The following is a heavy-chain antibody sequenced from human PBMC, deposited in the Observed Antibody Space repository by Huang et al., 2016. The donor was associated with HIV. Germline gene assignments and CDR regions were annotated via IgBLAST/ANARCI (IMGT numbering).Heavy chain of an antibody. CDR3: ARDPKYHRIGYYRQRRGIDI. D-gene: IGHD3-22*01. Sequence: QIQLMQSGPELKQPGASVKVSCKASGYTFTSYGITWVSQAPGKGPEWMGWISASSGDTEYAQKFQGRVTLTTDTSTNIAYMELRSMRSDDTAKYYCARDPKYHRIGYYRQRRGIDIWGQGTMVIVSS. V-gene: IGHV1-18*01. CDR2: ISASSGDT. J-gene: IGHJ3*02. CDR1: GYTFTSYG.